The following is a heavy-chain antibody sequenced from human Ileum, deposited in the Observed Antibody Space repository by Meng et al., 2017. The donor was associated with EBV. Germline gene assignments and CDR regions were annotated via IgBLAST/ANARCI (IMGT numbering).Heavy chain of an antibody. CDR1: GGSISSGGYY. D-gene: IGHD3-10*01. CDR2: IHSSGST. CDR3: ARASYGSGSPLGESWFDP. Sequence: QGQGRVAGHRPVKPSPPLSLTCTVSGGSISSGGYYGSWIRQHPGKGLEWIGYIHSSGSTYYNPSLRSRLTISVDTSKNQFSLKLSSVTAADTAVYYCARASYGSGSPLGESWFDPWGQGTLVTVSS. V-gene: IGHV4-31*03. J-gene: IGHJ5*02.